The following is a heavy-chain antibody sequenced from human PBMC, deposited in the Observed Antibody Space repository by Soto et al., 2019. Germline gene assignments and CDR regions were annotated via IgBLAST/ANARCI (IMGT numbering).Heavy chain of an antibody. V-gene: IGHV3-30*18. CDR3: TKRAYSSAGSYSLGCDF. D-gene: IGHD3-10*01. CDR2: ISYDGSHQ. J-gene: IGHJ4*02. CDR1: GFTFSTYG. Sequence: ESGGGVVQPGRSLRLSCAASGFTFSTYGMHWVRQAPGKGLEWVAVISYDGSHQYYGDSVKGRFTISRDNSKNMLYLQMNSLRAEDTAVYYCTKRAYSSAGSYSLGCDFWGQGTLITVSS.